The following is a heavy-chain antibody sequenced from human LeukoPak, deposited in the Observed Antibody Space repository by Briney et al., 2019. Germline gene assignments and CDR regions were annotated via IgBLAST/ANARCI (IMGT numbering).Heavy chain of an antibody. V-gene: IGHV4-34*01. J-gene: IGHJ4*02. D-gene: IGHD4-17*01. CDR3: ARSAVTTQLDY. CDR1: GGSFSGYY. Sequence: SETLSLTCAVYGGSFSGYYWSWIRQPPGKGLEWIGENNHSGSTNYNPSLKSRVTISVDTSKNQFSLKPSSVTAADTAVYYCARSAVTTQLDYWGQGTLVTVSS. CDR2: NNHSGST.